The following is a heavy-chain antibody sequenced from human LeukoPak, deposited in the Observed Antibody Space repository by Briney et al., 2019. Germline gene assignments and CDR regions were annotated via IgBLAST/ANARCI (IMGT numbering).Heavy chain of an antibody. D-gene: IGHD2-8*01. CDR3: AKRVLSTNYYFDY. J-gene: IGHJ4*02. Sequence: GGSLRLSCAAPGFTFSSYAMTWVRQAPGKGLEWVSAISGSGGSTYYADSVKGRFTISRDNSKNTLYLQMNSLRAEDTAVYYCAKRVLSTNYYFDYWGQGTLVTVSS. CDR1: GFTFSSYA. V-gene: IGHV3-23*01. CDR2: ISGSGGST.